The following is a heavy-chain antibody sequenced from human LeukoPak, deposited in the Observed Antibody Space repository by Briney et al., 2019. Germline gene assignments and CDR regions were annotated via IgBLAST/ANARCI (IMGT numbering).Heavy chain of an antibody. CDR2: IYYSGTT. D-gene: IGHD2-2*03. CDR3: ARWIDGQGFDP. V-gene: IGHV4-59*12. J-gene: IGHJ5*02. Sequence: SETLSLTCTVSGGSISSYYWSWIRQPPGKGLDWIGYIYYSGTTNYNPSLKSRVTISLDTSKNQFSLKLSSVTAADTAVYYCARWIDGQGFDPWGQGTLVTVSS. CDR1: GGSISSYY.